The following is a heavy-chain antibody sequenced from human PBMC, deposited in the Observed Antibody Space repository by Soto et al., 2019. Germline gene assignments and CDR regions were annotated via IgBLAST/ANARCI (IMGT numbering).Heavy chain of an antibody. D-gene: IGHD6-19*01. J-gene: IGHJ6*02. V-gene: IGHV3-33*01. CDR1: GFIFSNFG. CDR2: IWYDGSNE. Sequence: QVQLVESGGGVVQPGRSLRLSCEAYGFIFSNFGMHWVRQAQGKWLEWVAVIWYDGSNEYYADSVKGRFTISKDNSKNTLYLQMNSLRAEDTAVYYCARDDIPGIAVATYGMDVWGQGTTVTVSS. CDR3: ARDDIPGIAVATYGMDV.